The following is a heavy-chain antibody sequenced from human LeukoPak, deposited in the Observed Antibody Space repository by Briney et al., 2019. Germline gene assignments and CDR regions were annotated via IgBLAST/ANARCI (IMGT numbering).Heavy chain of an antibody. CDR3: AKDRRSSSWYGYYFDY. CDR2: ISWNSGSI. V-gene: IGHV3-9*01. J-gene: IGHJ4*02. Sequence: PGGSLRLSCAASGFTFDDYAMHWVRQAPGKGLEWVSGISWNSGSIGYADSVKGRFTISRDNAKNSLYLQMNSLRAEDTALYYCAKDRRSSSWYGYYFDYWGQGTLVTVSS. CDR1: GFTFDDYA. D-gene: IGHD6-13*01.